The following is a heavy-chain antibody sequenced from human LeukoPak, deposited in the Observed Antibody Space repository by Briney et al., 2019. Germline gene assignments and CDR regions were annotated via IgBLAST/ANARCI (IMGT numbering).Heavy chain of an antibody. CDR2: IYSGGSGST. J-gene: IGHJ4*02. CDR1: GFTVSSSY. Sequence: PGGSLRLSCAASGFTVSSSYMSWVRQATGKGLELISVIYSGGSGSTYYADSVKGRFTISRDNSKNTLNLQMNSLRAEDTAVYYCAHRNATSWSHDYWGQGTLVTVSS. V-gene: IGHV3-53*01. CDR3: AHRNATSWSHDY. D-gene: IGHD2-2*01.